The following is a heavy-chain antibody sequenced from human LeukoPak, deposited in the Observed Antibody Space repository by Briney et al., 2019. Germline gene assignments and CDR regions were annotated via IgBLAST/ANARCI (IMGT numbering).Heavy chain of an antibody. CDR2: IYYSGST. D-gene: IGHD5-12*01. V-gene: IGHV4-31*03. CDR3: ARDRLVSDIVATISGGPKIVFLKNYFDY. CDR1: GGSISSGGYY. Sequence: SQTLSLTCTVFGGSISSGGYYWSWLRQHPGTGLEWIGYIYYSGSTYYNPSLKSRVTISVDTSKNQFSLKLSSVTAADTAVYYCARDRLVSDIVATISGGPKIVFLKNYFDYWGQGTLVTVSS. J-gene: IGHJ4*02.